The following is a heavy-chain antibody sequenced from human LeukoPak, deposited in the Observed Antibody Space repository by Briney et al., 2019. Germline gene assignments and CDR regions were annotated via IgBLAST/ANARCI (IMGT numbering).Heavy chain of an antibody. D-gene: IGHD5-18*01. CDR2: ISSSGVST. J-gene: IGHJ4*02. CDR1: GFTFTNYA. Sequence: GGSLRLSCAASGFTFTNYAMSWVRQAPGKGLEWVSSISSSGVSTYHTDPVKGRFTISRDNSKNTLYLQMNSLGAGDAAVYYCAKGGSESSYSYGDYWGQGTLVTVSS. V-gene: IGHV3-23*01. CDR3: AKGGSESSYSYGDY.